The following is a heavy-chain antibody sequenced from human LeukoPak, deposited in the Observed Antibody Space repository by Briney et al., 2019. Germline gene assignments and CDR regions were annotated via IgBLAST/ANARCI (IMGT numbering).Heavy chain of an antibody. D-gene: IGHD7-27*01. CDR3: ARDLEVSSVNLGLDP. CDR2: INPNSGGT. Sequence: ASVKVSCKASGYTFTGYYMHWVRQAPGQGLEWMGWINPNSGGTDYAQNFQGRVTLTRDTSLSTAYMELSRLGSDDTAVYYGARDLEVSSVNLGLDPWGQGTLVTVSS. V-gene: IGHV1-2*02. CDR1: GYTFTGYY. J-gene: IGHJ5*02.